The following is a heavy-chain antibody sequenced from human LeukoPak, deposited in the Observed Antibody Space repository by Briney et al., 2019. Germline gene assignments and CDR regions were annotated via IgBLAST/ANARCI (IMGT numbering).Heavy chain of an antibody. CDR1: GFNFSAYT. V-gene: IGHV3-21*01. D-gene: IGHD2-15*01. J-gene: IGHJ4*02. Sequence: GGSLRLSCATSGFNFSAYTMNWVRQAPGKGLDWVSSISPTTAYIHYADSMKGRFTISRDNARRSLYLQMNSLRVEDTAVYYCARDLGGWYFDYWGQGTLVTVSS. CDR2: ISPTTAYI. CDR3: ARDLGGWYFDY.